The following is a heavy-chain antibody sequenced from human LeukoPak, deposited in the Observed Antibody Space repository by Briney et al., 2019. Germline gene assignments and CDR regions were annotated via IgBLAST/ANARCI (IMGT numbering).Heavy chain of an antibody. D-gene: IGHD1-26*01. J-gene: IGHJ3*02. V-gene: IGHV4-59*08. CDR3: ATSSKWELDAFDI. Sequence: PSETLSLTCTVSGGSISSYYWSWLRQPPGKGLEWIGYIYYSGSTNYNPSLKSRVTISVDTSKNQFSLKLSSVTAADTAVYYCATSSKWELDAFDIWGQGTMVTVSS. CDR2: IYYSGST. CDR1: GGSISSYY.